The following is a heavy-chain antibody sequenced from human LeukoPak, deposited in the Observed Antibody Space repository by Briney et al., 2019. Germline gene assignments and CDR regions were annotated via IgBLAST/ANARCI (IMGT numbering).Heavy chain of an antibody. CDR3: ARDAPRIAAAVPAYYYYYYMDV. D-gene: IGHD6-13*01. CDR2: ISAYNGNT. V-gene: IGHV1-18*01. Sequence: ASVKVSCKASGYTFTSYGISWVRQAPGQGLEWMGWISAYNGNTNYAQKLQGRVTMTTDTSTSTAYMELRSLRSDDTAVYYCARDAPRIAAAVPAYYYYYYMDVWGKGTTVTISS. CDR1: GYTFTSYG. J-gene: IGHJ6*03.